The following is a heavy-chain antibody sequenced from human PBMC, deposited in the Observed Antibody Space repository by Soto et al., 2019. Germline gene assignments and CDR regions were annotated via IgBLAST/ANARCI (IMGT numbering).Heavy chain of an antibody. V-gene: IGHV5-51*01. CDR2: IYPGDSNT. CDR3: ARQAATVATVPLLYFDP. CDR1: GYSFSGYW. D-gene: IGHD1-1*01. J-gene: IGHJ5*02. Sequence: PGESLKISCKASGYSFSGYWIGWVRQMPGKGLEWMGIIYPGDSNTRYSPSFQGQVTISADKSISTAYLQWSSLKASDTAMYYCARQAATVATVPLLYFDPWGQGTLVTVSS.